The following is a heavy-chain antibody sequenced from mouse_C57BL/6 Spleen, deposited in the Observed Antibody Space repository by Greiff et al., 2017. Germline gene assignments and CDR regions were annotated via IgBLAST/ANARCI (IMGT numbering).Heavy chain of an antibody. J-gene: IGHJ4*01. Sequence: QVQLQQPGAELVKPGASVKLSCKASGYTFTSYWMHWVKQRPGQGLEWIGMIHPNSGSTNYNEKFTSKATLPVDKSSSTAYMQLSSLTSEDSAVYYCARGGYSNYAMDYWGQGTSGTVAS. V-gene: IGHV1-64*01. CDR3: ARGGYSNYAMDY. CDR1: GYTFTSYW. D-gene: IGHD2-5*01. CDR2: IHPNSGST.